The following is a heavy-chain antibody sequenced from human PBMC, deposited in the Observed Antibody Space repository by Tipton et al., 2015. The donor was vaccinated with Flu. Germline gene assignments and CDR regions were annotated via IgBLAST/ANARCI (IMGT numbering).Heavy chain of an antibody. V-gene: IGHV4-38-2*01. CDR2: IWHNVRA. Sequence: TLSLTCSVSGYSTTSGYIWAWIRQPPGKGLEFIGSIWHNVRAYQNPSLKSRVSLSIDTSKNQFSLKLSSVTAADTAVYYCTRHNTNGGIVVADFDSWGQGTLVTVSS. J-gene: IGHJ4*02. CDR3: TRHNTNGGIVVADFDS. D-gene: IGHD3-16*02. CDR1: GYSTTSGYI.